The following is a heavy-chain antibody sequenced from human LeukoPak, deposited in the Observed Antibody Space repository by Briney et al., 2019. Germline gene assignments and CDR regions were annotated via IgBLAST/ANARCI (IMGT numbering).Heavy chain of an antibody. J-gene: IGHJ4*02. CDR3: ARHTFYYYDSSGYYERPFDY. V-gene: IGHV4-39*01. CDR2: IYYSGST. CDR1: GCSISSSSYY. Sequence: SETLSLTCTVSGCSISSSSYYWGWIRQPPGKGLEWIGSIYYSGSTYYNPSLKSRVTISVDTSKNQFSLKLSSVTAADTAVYYCARHTFYYYDSSGYYERPFDYWGQGTLVTVSS. D-gene: IGHD3-22*01.